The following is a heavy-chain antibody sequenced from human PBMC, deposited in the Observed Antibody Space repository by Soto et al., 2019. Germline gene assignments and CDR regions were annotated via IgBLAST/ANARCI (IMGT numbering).Heavy chain of an antibody. CDR1: GYTFTSYG. CDR2: ISAYNGNR. V-gene: IGHV1-18*01. J-gene: IGHJ6*02. Sequence: QVQLVQSGAEVKKPGASVKVSCKASGYTFTSYGISWVRQAPGQGLEWMGWISAYNGNRNYVQKLQGRFTMTTDTSTSTAYMELRSLRSDDTAVYYCARLYCISTSCYLGMDVWGQGTTVTVSS. CDR3: ARLYCISTSCYLGMDV. D-gene: IGHD2-2*01.